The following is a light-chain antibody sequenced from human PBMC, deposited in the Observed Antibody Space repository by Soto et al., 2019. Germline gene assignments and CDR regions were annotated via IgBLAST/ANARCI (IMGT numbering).Light chain of an antibody. V-gene: IGKV3-15*01. CDR2: GAS. CDR1: QSVGSD. Sequence: EIAMTQSPATLPVSPGESVTLSCRTSQSVGSDLAWYQQNPGQAPRLLIYGASTRATGVPARFSGSGSGTEFTLTISSLQSEDFAVYYCQQYVNWPRLTFGGGTKVEIK. CDR3: QQYVNWPRLT. J-gene: IGKJ4*01.